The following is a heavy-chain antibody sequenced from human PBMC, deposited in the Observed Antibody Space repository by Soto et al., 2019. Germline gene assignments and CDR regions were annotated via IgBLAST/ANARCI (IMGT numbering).Heavy chain of an antibody. Sequence: ASVKVSCKASGYTFTSYAMHWVRQAPGQRLEWMGWINAYNGNTNYAQKLQGRVTMTTDTSTSTAYMELRSLRSDDTAVYYCASTHLKYYYMDVWGKGTTVTVSS. CDR1: GYTFTSYA. CDR3: ASTHLKYYYMDV. V-gene: IGHV1-18*01. CDR2: INAYNGNT. J-gene: IGHJ6*03.